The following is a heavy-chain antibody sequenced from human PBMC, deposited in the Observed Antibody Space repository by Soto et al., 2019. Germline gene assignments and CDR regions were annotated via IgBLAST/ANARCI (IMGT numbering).Heavy chain of an antibody. Sequence: DVELVESGGGTGLPGGSLRLSCATSGFTFSTHEMNWVRQAPERGLEWIAKISGSGSTRNYADSVKGRFTISRDNDQRTVDLQMSSLRVEDTAVYYWARGGVYWGRGTRVTVS. CDR2: ISGSGSTR. CDR1: GFTFSTHE. CDR3: ARGGVY. J-gene: IGHJ4*02. V-gene: IGHV3-48*03.